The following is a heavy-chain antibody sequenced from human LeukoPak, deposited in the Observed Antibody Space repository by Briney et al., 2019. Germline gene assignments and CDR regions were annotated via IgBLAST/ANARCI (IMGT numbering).Heavy chain of an antibody. CDR1: GYTFTGYY. V-gene: IGHV1-2*02. J-gene: IGHJ5*02. D-gene: IGHD3-22*01. Sequence: ASVKVSCKASGYTFTGYYMHWVRQAPGQRLEWMGWINPNGGGTNYAQKFQGRVTMTRDTSISTAYMELSRLRSDDTAVYYCARENYYDSSGFDPWGQGTLVTVSS. CDR3: ARENYYDSSGFDP. CDR2: INPNGGGT.